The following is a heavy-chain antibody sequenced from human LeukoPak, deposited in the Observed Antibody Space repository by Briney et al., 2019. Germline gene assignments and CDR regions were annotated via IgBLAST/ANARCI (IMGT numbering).Heavy chain of an antibody. Sequence: GGSLRLSCAASGFTFSSYSMNWVRQAPGKGLEWVSSISSSSSYIYYADSVKGRFTISRDNAKNSLYLQMNSLRAEDTAVYYCARIVSQELLEWYYTTDYYWGQGTLVTVSS. V-gene: IGHV3-21*01. J-gene: IGHJ4*02. CDR2: ISSSSSYI. CDR3: ARIVSQELLEWYYTTDYY. CDR1: GFTFSSYS. D-gene: IGHD3-3*01.